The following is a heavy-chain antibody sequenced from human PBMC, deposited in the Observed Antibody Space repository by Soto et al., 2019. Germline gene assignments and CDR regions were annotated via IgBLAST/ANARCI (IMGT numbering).Heavy chain of an antibody. CDR2: IYPGDSDT. Sequence: GESLKIYCKGSGYSFTTYWIGWVRQMPGKGMERMGIIYPGDSDTRYSPSFQGQVTISADKSISTAYLQWSSLKASDTAMYYCARPREVRGLIGFDYWGQGTLGTVSS. V-gene: IGHV5-51*01. CDR3: ARPREVRGLIGFDY. J-gene: IGHJ4*02. D-gene: IGHD3-10*01. CDR1: GYSFTTYW.